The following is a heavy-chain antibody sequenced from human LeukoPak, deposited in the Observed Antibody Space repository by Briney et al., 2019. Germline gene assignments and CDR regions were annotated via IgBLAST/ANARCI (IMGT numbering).Heavy chain of an antibody. CDR1: GGSISSGGYY. V-gene: IGHV4-31*03. CDR2: IYYSGST. Sequence: PSETLSLTCTVSGGSISSGGYYWSWIRQHPGKGLEWIGYIYYSGSTYYNPSLKSRVTISVDTSKNQFSLKLSSVTAADTAVYYCAREFIVVVPAASDAHYYYGMDVWGQGTTVTVSS. D-gene: IGHD2-2*01. J-gene: IGHJ6*02. CDR3: AREFIVVVPAASDAHYYYGMDV.